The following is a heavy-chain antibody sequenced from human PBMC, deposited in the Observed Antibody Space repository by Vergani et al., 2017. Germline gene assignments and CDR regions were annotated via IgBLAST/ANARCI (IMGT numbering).Heavy chain of an antibody. CDR3: ATDRCGYSYGYCLDQSFFDY. V-gene: IGHV1-69*13. CDR2: IITIFDTA. D-gene: IGHD5-18*01. J-gene: IGHJ4*02. CDR1: GGTFSSYA. Sequence: QVQLVQSGAEVKKPGSSVKVSCKASGGTFSSYAISWVRQAPGQGLEWMGRIITIFDTANYAKKFQGRVTITADESTSTAYMELSRLISENTAVYYCATDRCGYSYGYCLDQSFFDYWGQGTLVTVSS.